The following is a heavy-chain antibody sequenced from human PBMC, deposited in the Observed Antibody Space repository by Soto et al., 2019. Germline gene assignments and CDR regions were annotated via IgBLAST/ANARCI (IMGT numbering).Heavy chain of an antibody. CDR2: INHSGST. D-gene: IGHD4-17*01. CDR1: GGSFSGYY. Sequence: PSETLSLTCAVYGGSFSGYYWSWIRQPPGKGPEWIGEINHSGSTNYNPSLKSRVTISVDTSKNQFSLKLSSVTAADTAVYYCARGPVTTIRFSWYFDLWGRGTLVTVSS. CDR3: ARGPVTTIRFSWYFDL. V-gene: IGHV4-34*01. J-gene: IGHJ2*01.